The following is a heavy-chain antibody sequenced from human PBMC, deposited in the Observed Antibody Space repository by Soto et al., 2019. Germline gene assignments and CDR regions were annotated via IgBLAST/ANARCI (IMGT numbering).Heavy chain of an antibody. CDR3: ARKQGSAWFPGDY. Sequence: EVQLLESGGGLVQPGGSLRLSCAASGFIFSTYAMTWVRQAPGKGLEWVSAISGSGDYTYYADSVKGRFTISRDNSKSNLYLQMNSLGAEDTAVYFCARKQGSAWFPGDYWGQGSLVTVSS. V-gene: IGHV3-23*01. CDR1: GFIFSTYA. CDR2: ISGSGDYT. D-gene: IGHD6-19*01. J-gene: IGHJ4*02.